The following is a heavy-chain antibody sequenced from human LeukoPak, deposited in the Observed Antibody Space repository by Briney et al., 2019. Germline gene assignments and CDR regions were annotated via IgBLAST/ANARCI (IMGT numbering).Heavy chain of an antibody. D-gene: IGHD3-22*01. J-gene: IGHJ4*02. CDR1: GFTFSSYA. CDR3: AKSDYYDSSGYYYGSDY. CDR2: INVSGGST. Sequence: GGSLRLSSAASGFTFSSYAMTWVRQAPGKGLEWVSGINVSGGSTYYADSVKGRFTISRDNSKNTLYVQMNSLRAEDTAVYYCAKSDYYDSSGYYYGSDYWGQGTLVTVSS. V-gene: IGHV3-23*01.